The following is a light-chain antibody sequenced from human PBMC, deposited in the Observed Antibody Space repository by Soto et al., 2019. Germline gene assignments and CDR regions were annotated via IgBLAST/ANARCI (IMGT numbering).Light chain of an antibody. CDR2: DVG. CDR3: SSYTAFTTYV. J-gene: IGLJ1*01. Sequence: QSALTQPRSVSGSPGQSVTISCTGTNSDVGAYSYVSWYQQYPGKAPKLLIYDVGARPSGISDRFSGSKSGNTASLTISGLQAEDEADYYCSSYTAFTTYVFRSGTKVTVL. CDR1: NSDVGAYSY. V-gene: IGLV2-14*03.